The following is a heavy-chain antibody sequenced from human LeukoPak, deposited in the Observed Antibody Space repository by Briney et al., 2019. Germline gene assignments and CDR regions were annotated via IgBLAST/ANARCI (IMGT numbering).Heavy chain of an antibody. CDR3: TRDYVGVAGTFDY. V-gene: IGHV4-34*01. D-gene: IGHD6-19*01. J-gene: IGHJ4*02. Sequence: SETLSLTCAVYGGSFSGYYWSWIRQPPGKGLEWIGEINHSGSTNYNPSLKSRVSISVDTSKNQFSLKLSSVTAADTAVYFCTRDYVGVAGTFDYWGQGTLVTVSS. CDR2: INHSGST. CDR1: GGSFSGYY.